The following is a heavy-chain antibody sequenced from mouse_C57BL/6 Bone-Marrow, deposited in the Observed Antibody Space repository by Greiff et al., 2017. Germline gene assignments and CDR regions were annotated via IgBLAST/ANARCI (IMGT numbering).Heavy chain of an antibody. J-gene: IGHJ2*01. CDR3: SSFDGNYFDF. CDR2: IDPEIGDT. D-gene: IGHD2-3*01. CDR1: GFNIKDDY. Sequence: EVQLQQSGAELVRPGASVKLSCPASGFNIKDDYIHWVQQRPEQGLEWIGWIDPEIGDTEYASKFQGKATITSDTSSNTAYLQLSSLTSEDTAVYYCSSFDGNYFDFWGQGTPLTVAS. V-gene: IGHV14-4*01.